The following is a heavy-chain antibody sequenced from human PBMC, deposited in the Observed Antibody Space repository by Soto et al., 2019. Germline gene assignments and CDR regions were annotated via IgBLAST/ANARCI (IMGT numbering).Heavy chain of an antibody. CDR2: IWYDGSNK. V-gene: IGHV3-33*01. Sequence: GGSLRLSCAASGFTFGSYGMHWVRQAPGKGLEWVTVIWYDGSNKYYADSVKGRFTISRDNSKNTLYLQMNSLRAEDTAVYYCARVAMRHDAFDIWGQGTMVTVSS. CDR3: ARVAMRHDAFDI. CDR1: GFTFGSYG. J-gene: IGHJ3*02. D-gene: IGHD6-25*01.